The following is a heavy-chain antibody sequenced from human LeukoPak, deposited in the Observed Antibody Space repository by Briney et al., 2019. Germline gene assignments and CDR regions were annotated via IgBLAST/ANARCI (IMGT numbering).Heavy chain of an antibody. J-gene: IGHJ4*02. V-gene: IGHV3-23*01. CDR2: ISGSGGST. CDR3: ARLYYYDSSGYFDY. CDR1: GFTFSSYA. Sequence: GGSLRLSCAASGFTFSSYAMSWVRQAPGKGLEWVSAISGSGGSTYYADSVKGRFTISRDNAMNSLYLQMNSLRAEDTAVYYCARLYYYDSSGYFDYWGQGTLVTVSS. D-gene: IGHD3-22*01.